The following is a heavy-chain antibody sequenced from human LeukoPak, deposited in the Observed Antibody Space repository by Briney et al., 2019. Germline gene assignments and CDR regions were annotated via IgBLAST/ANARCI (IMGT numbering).Heavy chain of an antibody. J-gene: IGHJ4*02. V-gene: IGHV4-38-2*02. Sequence: ETLSLTCTVSGYSISSGYYWGWVRQPPGKGLEWIGSIYHSGSTYNNPSLKSRVTISVDTSKNQFSLKLSSVTAADTAVYYCARRTTYIGWLPSESPSCFDYWGQGTLVTVSS. CDR1: GYSISSGYY. CDR3: ARRTTYIGWLPSESPSCFDY. D-gene: IGHD5-12*01. CDR2: IYHSGST.